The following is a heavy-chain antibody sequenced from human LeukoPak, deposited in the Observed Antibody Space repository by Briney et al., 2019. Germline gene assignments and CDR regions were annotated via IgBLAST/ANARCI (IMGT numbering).Heavy chain of an antibody. CDR3: TSRGINYYDSGGFTY. CDR2: ISSSSTYI. V-gene: IGHV3-21*01. J-gene: IGHJ4*02. CDR1: GFTFSGYS. Sequence: GGSLRLSCTASGFTFSGYSMNWVRQAPGKGLEWVSYISSSSTYIYYADSVKGRFTISRDNAKNSLYLQMNSLRAEDTAVYYCTSRGINYYDSGGFTYWGQGTLVTVSS. D-gene: IGHD3-22*01.